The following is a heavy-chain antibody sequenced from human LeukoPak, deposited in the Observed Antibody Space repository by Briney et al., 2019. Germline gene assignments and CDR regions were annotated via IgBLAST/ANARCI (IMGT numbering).Heavy chain of an antibody. CDR2: INPSGGST. V-gene: IGHV1-46*01. J-gene: IGHJ3*02. Sequence: GASVKVSCKASGYTFTSYYMHWARPAPGQGLEWMGIINPSGGSTSYAQKFQGRVTMTRDTSTSTVYMELSSLRSEDTAVYYCARGWGYYYDRQENAFDIWGQGTMVTVSS. CDR1: GYTFTSYY. D-gene: IGHD3-22*01. CDR3: ARGWGYYYDRQENAFDI.